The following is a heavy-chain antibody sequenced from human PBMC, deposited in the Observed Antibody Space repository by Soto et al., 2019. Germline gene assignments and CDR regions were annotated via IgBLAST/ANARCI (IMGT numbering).Heavy chain of an antibody. D-gene: IGHD3-10*01. Sequence: QVQLQESGPGLVKPLQTLSLTCTVSSGSISSGDYYWRWIRQPPGKVLEWIGYNYYSGSTYYNPSLKSRITISVDTSQNPFSLKLSSMTAADMAVYYWARDLDRITIVRGVMNYGMDFWGQGTTVTVSS. J-gene: IGHJ6*02. V-gene: IGHV4-30-4*01. CDR1: SGSISSGDYY. CDR3: ARDLDRITIVRGVMNYGMDF. CDR2: NYYSGST.